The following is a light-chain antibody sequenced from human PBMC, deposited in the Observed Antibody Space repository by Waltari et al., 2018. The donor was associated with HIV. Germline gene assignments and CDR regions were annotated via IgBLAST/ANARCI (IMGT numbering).Light chain of an antibody. J-gene: IGKJ1*01. CDR3: LQDYDYPRT. CDR1: QGIRND. Sequence: AIQMTQSPSSLSASVGDRVTITCRASQGIRNDLALYQQKPGTAPKLLIYGASSLQSGVPSRFSGSGSGTDFTLTISSLQPEDFATYYCLQDYDYPRTFGHGTKVDLK. CDR2: GAS. V-gene: IGKV1-6*01.